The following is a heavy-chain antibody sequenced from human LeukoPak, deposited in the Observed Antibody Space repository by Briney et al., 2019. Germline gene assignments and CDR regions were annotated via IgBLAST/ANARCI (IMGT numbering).Heavy chain of an antibody. V-gene: IGHV1-2*06. CDR1: GYTFTGCY. J-gene: IGHJ3*02. CDR3: ARLAVGDAFDI. D-gene: IGHD3-10*01. Sequence: ASVKVSCKASGYTFTGCYMHWVRQAPGQGLEWMGRINPNSGGTNYAQKFQGRVTMTRDTSISTAYMELSRLRSDDTAVYYCARLAVGDAFDIWGQGTMVTVSS. CDR2: INPNSGGT.